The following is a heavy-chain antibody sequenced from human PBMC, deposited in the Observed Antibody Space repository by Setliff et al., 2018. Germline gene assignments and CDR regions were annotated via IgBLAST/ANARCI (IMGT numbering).Heavy chain of an antibody. J-gene: IGHJ5*02. Sequence: SETLSLTCIVSGDSISNNSHYWGWIRQPPGKGLEWIGTIYYSATTYCNPSLKSRVTISVDTSKNQFSLRLSSVTAADTAVYYCVRPHYGSGSNYKVVNWFDPWGQGTLVTVSS. V-gene: IGHV4-39*01. CDR1: GDSISNNSHY. D-gene: IGHD3-10*01. CDR3: VRPHYGSGSNYKVVNWFDP. CDR2: IYYSATT.